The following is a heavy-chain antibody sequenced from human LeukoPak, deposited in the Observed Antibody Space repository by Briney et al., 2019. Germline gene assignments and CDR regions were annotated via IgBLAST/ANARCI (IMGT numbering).Heavy chain of an antibody. CDR3: ARDESVTGPTTFDY. CDR1: GFTFRRYW. V-gene: IGHV3-74*01. D-gene: IGHD6-19*01. Sequence: GGSLRLSCAASGFTFRRYWMHWVRQAPGKGPGWVSRINTDGSDTIYADSVKGRFTISRDNAKNTLFLQMNSLRAEDTAVYYCARDESVTGPTTFDYWGQGTLVTVSS. J-gene: IGHJ4*02. CDR2: INTDGSDT.